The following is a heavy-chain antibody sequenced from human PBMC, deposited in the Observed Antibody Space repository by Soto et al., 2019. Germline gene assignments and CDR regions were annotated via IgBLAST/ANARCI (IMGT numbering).Heavy chain of an antibody. CDR2: ISSSSSYI. J-gene: IGHJ6*03. CDR1: GFTFSSYS. Sequence: GGSLRLSCAASGFTFSSYSMNRVRQAPGKGLEWVSSISSSSSYIYYADSVKGRFTISRDNAKNSLYLQMNSLRAEDTAVYYCARDYGDYQTEYYMDVWGKGTTVTVSS. V-gene: IGHV3-21*01. D-gene: IGHD4-17*01. CDR3: ARDYGDYQTEYYMDV.